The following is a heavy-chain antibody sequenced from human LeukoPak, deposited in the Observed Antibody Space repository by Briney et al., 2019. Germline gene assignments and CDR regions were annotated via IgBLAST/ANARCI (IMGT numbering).Heavy chain of an antibody. V-gene: IGHV3-33*01. CDR3: AREGGYCRGVTCSPYAFDI. J-gene: IGHJ3*02. CDR2: IWSDGSSK. D-gene: IGHD2-15*01. CDR1: GFTFSNYG. Sequence: PRGSLRLSCAASGFTFSNYGMHWVRQAPGKGLEWVAVIWSDGSSKYYADSVKGRFTISRDNSRNMLSLQMSSLRAEDTAVYYCAREGGYCRGVTCSPYAFDIWGQGTMVTVSS.